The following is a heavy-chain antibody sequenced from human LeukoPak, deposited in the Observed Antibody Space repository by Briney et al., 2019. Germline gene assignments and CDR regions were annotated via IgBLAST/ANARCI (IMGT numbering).Heavy chain of an antibody. V-gene: IGHV4-61*01. D-gene: IGHD2-21*02. CDR3: ARGAYCGGDCYSPIVN. CDR1: GGSVSSGSYF. CDR2: IYDSGRT. Sequence: SETLSLTCTVSGGSVSSGSYFWTWIRQSPGKRLEYVGYIYDSGRTNYNPSLKSRVTISVDTSKNQFSLKLSSVTAADTAVYYCARGAYCGGDCYSPIVNWGQGTLVTVSS. J-gene: IGHJ4*02.